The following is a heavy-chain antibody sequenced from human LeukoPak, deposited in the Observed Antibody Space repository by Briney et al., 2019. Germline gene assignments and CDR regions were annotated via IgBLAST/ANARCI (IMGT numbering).Heavy chain of an antibody. CDR1: GFTFSSYW. CDR2: IKQDGSEK. CDR3: ARDKYYYGSGSYYNFWFDP. D-gene: IGHD3-10*01. J-gene: IGHJ5*02. Sequence: GGSLRLSCAASGFTFSSYWMSWVRQAPGKGLEWVANIKQDGSEKYYVDSVKGRFTISRDNAKNSLYLQMNSPRAEDTAVHYCARDKYYYGSGSYYNFWFDPWGQGTLVTVSS. V-gene: IGHV3-7*01.